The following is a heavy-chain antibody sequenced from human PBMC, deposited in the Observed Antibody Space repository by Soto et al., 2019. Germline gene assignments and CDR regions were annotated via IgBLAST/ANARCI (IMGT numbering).Heavy chain of an antibody. CDR1: GGTFSSYT. CDR2: IIPILGIA. D-gene: IGHD3-22*01. V-gene: IGHV1-69*02. Sequence: QVQLVQSGAEVKKPGSSVKVSCKASGGTFSSYTISWVRQAPGQGLEWMGRIIPILGIANYAQKFQGRVTITADKSTSTAHTGLGSLRSDDTAVYDCASRYDSSGYWGQGTLVTVCS. CDR3: ASRYDSSGY. J-gene: IGHJ4*02.